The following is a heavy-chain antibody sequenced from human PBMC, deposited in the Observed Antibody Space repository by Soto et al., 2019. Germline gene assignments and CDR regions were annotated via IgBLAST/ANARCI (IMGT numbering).Heavy chain of an antibody. Sequence: QVQLVQSGAEVKKPGSSAKVSCKASGGTFSSYAISWVRQAPGQGLEWMGGIIPIFGTANYAQKFQGRVTITADESTSTAYMELSSLRSEDTAVYYCAREVGEYCSGGSCYSTSWFDPWGQGTLVTVSS. CDR1: GGTFSSYA. CDR3: AREVGEYCSGGSCYSTSWFDP. CDR2: IIPIFGTA. J-gene: IGHJ5*02. D-gene: IGHD2-15*01. V-gene: IGHV1-69*01.